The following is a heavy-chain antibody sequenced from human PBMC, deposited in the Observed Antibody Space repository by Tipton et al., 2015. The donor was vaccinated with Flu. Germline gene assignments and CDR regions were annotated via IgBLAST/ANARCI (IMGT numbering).Heavy chain of an antibody. CDR1: GGSISSYY. V-gene: IGHV4-59*08. Sequence: LRLSCTVSGGSISSYYWSWIRQPPGKGLEWIGYIYYSGSTNYNPSLKSRVTISVDTSKNQFSLKLSSVTAADTAVYYCARLPQSSSSLTWFDPWGQGTLVTVSS. CDR2: IYYSGST. D-gene: IGHD6-13*01. J-gene: IGHJ5*02. CDR3: ARLPQSSSSLTWFDP.